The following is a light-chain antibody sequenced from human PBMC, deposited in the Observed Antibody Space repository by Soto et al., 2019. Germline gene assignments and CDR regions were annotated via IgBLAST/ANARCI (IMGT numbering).Light chain of an antibody. CDR3: QLYNNWPRGT. V-gene: IGKV3-15*01. CDR2: GAS. CDR1: QSTSDN. Sequence: EIVMTQSPATLSVSPGERATLSCRASQSTSDNLAWYRQKPGQAPRLLIYGASTRATGIPARFSGSGSGTEFTLTISSLQSEDFAVYYCQLYNNWPRGTFGQGTKLEIK. J-gene: IGKJ2*02.